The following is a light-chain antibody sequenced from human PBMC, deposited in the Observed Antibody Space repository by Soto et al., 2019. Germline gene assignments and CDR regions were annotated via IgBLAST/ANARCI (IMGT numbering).Light chain of an antibody. CDR2: DDS. J-gene: IGLJ2*01. Sequence: QSVLTQPASVSGTPGQSITVSCIGTSSDIGRYNYVSWYQQHPGRAPKLIIRDDSSRPSGVPTRFSGSKSGNSASLTISGLQVEDEAYYFCSSYASSNAQLFGGGTKLTVL. CDR3: SSYASSNAQL. CDR1: SSDIGRYNY. V-gene: IGLV2-14*03.